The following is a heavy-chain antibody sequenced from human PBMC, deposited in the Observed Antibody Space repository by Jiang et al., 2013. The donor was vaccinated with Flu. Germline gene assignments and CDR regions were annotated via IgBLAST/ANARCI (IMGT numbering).Heavy chain of an antibody. V-gene: IGHV4-39*01. D-gene: IGHD4-17*01. CDR1: GGSISSSSYY. J-gene: IGHJ5*02. Sequence: LLKPSETLSLTCTVSGGSISSSSYYWGWIRQPPGKGLEWIGSIYYSGSTYYNPSLKSRVTISVDTSKNQFSLKLSSVTAADTAVYYCCIVGDYGRTPGLGLFDPWGQGTLVTVSS. CDR2: IYYSGST. CDR3: CIVGDYGRTPGLGLFDP.